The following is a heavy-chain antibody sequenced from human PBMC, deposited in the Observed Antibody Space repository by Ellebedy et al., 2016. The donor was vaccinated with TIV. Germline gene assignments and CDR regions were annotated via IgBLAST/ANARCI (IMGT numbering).Heavy chain of an antibody. CDR1: GFTFSSYS. J-gene: IGHJ6*02. D-gene: IGHD6-19*01. Sequence: GESLKISCAASGFTFSSYSMNWVRQAPGKGLEWVSSISSSSSYIYYADSVKGRFTISRDNAKNSLYLQMNSLRAEDTAVYYCASIAVAGYYYYGMDVWGQGTTVTVSS. CDR2: ISSSSSYI. CDR3: ASIAVAGYYYYGMDV. V-gene: IGHV3-21*01.